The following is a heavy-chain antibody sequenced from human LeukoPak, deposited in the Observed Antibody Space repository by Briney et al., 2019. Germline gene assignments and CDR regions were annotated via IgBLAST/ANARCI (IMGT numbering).Heavy chain of an antibody. Sequence: QPGGSLRLSCAASGFTFSSYEMNWVRQAPGKGLEWVSYISRSGSTIYYADSVKGRFTISRDNAKNSLYLQMNSLRAEDTAVYYCARETMVRGDGRAFDIWGQETMVTVSS. V-gene: IGHV3-48*03. CDR2: ISRSGSTI. CDR1: GFTFSSYE. J-gene: IGHJ3*02. D-gene: IGHD3-10*01. CDR3: ARETMVRGDGRAFDI.